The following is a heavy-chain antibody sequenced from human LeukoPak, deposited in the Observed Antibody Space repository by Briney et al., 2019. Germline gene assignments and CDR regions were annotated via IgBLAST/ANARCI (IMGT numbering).Heavy chain of an antibody. CDR3: ARSWGSAVTFSWFDP. CDR1: GFTISGDA. J-gene: IGHJ5*02. D-gene: IGHD7-27*01. Sequence: PGTSLRLSCTASGFTISGDAMHWVRQAPGKGLQWVAHISFDGSYKYYADSVKGRFTISRDNSKNTLYLQMNSLRAEDTAVYYCARSWGSAVTFSWFDPWGQGTLVTVSS. V-gene: IGHV3-30*04. CDR2: ISFDGSYK.